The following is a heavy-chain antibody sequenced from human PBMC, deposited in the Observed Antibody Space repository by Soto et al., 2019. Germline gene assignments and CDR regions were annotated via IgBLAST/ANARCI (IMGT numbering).Heavy chain of an antibody. CDR3: TTDLAAVDHDY. V-gene: IGHV3-30-3*01. CDR1: GFTFSSYA. D-gene: IGHD6-13*01. Sequence: GGSMRLSCAASGFTFSSYAMHWVRQAPGKGLEWVAVISYDGSNKYYADSVKGRFTISRDNSKNTLYLQMNSLKTEDTAVYYCTTDLAAVDHDYWGQGTLVTVSS. CDR2: ISYDGSNK. J-gene: IGHJ4*02.